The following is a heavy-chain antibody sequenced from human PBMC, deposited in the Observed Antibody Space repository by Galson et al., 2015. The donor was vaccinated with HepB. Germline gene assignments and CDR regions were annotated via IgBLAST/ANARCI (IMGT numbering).Heavy chain of an antibody. Sequence: QSGAEVKKPGESLKISCKGSGYSFTSYWIGWVRQMPGKGLEWMGIIYPGDSDTRYSPSFQGQVTISADKSISTAYLQWSSLKALDTAMYYCAREGGYCSGGSCYRAFDIWGQGTMVTVSS. CDR3: AREGGYCSGGSCYRAFDI. CDR1: GYSFTSYW. V-gene: IGHV5-51*01. CDR2: IYPGDSDT. J-gene: IGHJ3*02. D-gene: IGHD2-15*01.